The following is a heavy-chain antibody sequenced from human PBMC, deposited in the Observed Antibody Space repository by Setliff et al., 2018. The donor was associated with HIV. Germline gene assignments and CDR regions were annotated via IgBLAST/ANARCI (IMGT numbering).Heavy chain of an antibody. CDR2: ISGSGDST. Sequence: GGSLRLSCVASGFTFSSYAMNWVRQAPGKGLEWVSIISGSGDSTYYAGSVKGRFTISRDNSKNTVYLQMKSLRAEDTAVYYCAKDPISWELRPTYFDDWGQGTLVTVSS. V-gene: IGHV3-23*01. CDR3: AKDPISWELRPTYFDD. D-gene: IGHD1-7*01. CDR1: GFTFSSYA. J-gene: IGHJ4*02.